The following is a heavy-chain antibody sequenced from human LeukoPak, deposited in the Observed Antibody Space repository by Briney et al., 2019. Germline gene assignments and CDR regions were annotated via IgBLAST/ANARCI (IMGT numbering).Heavy chain of an antibody. CDR3: VKDFGRDLGGPGY. Sequence: QPGGSLRLSCAASGFTFSTYTMAWVRRAPVGGLEWVSGIGGDGGGGTYYADSVKGRFAISRDNSKSTLYLQMNSLRVEDTAVYYCVKDFGRDLGGPGYWGRGTLVTVSS. CDR2: IGGDGGGGT. D-gene: IGHD3-10*01. CDR1: GFTFSTYT. V-gene: IGHV3-23*01. J-gene: IGHJ4*02.